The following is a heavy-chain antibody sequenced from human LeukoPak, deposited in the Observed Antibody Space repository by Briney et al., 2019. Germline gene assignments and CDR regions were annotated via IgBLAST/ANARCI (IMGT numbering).Heavy chain of an antibody. CDR1: GFTFSSYA. D-gene: IGHD1-7*01. CDR2: ISGSGSST. Sequence: GGSLRLSCAASGFTFSSYAMSWVRQAPGKGLEWVAGISGSGSSTYDAHSVRGRFTISRDNSKDTIYLQMNSLRAEDTAVYYCARETNWNYHRAFDIWGQGTMVTVSS. J-gene: IGHJ3*02. CDR3: ARETNWNYHRAFDI. V-gene: IGHV3-23*01.